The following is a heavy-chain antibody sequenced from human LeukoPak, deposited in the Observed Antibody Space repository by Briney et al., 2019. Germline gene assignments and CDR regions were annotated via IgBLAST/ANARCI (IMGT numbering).Heavy chain of an antibody. D-gene: IGHD3-9*01. CDR2: IYYSGST. CDR3: ARGLQTTYYDILTGYYPRVGWFDP. Sequence: SETLSLTCTVSGGSISSGGYYWSWIRQHPGKGLEWIGYIYYSGSTYYNPSLKSRVTISVDTSKNQFSLKLSSVTAADTAVYYCARGLQTTYYDILTGYYPRVGWFDPWGQGTLVTVSS. CDR1: GGSISSGGYY. J-gene: IGHJ5*02. V-gene: IGHV4-31*03.